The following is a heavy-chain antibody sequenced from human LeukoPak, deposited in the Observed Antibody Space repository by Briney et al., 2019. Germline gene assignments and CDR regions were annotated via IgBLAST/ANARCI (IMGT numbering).Heavy chain of an antibody. CDR1: GFTFSSYA. V-gene: IGHV3-23*01. J-gene: IGHJ4*02. D-gene: IGHD4-17*01. CDR2: ISG. CDR3: AKHNGDWGFDY. Sequence: GGSLRLSCAAAGFTFSSYAVSSVRQAPGKGLEWDSGISGSYADSVKGRFTISRDNSKNTLYLQMNSLRAEDTAVYYCAKHNGDWGFDYWGQGTLVTVSS.